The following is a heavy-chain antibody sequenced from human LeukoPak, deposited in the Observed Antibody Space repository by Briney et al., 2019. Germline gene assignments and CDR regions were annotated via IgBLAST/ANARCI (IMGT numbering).Heavy chain of an antibody. CDR1: GYSFTSYW. CDR2: IYPGDSDT. V-gene: IGHV5-51*01. Sequence: GESLKISCKGSGYSFTSYWIGWVRQMPGKGLEWMRIIYPGDSDTRYSPSFQGQVTISADKSISTAYLQWSSLKASDTAMYYCARLGLEYSSSSPLDYWGQGTLVTVSS. D-gene: IGHD6-6*01. J-gene: IGHJ4*02. CDR3: ARLGLEYSSSSPLDY.